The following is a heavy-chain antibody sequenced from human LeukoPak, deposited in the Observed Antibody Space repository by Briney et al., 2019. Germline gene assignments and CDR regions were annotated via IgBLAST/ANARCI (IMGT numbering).Heavy chain of an antibody. J-gene: IGHJ4*02. D-gene: IGHD3-3*01. V-gene: IGHV3-23*01. CDR2: ISASGDVT. Sequence: GGSLRLSCAASGFTFSSYGMNWVRQASGKGLEWVSVISASGDVTYYADSVKGRFTISRDNSKNTLYLQMNSLRAEDTAVYYCAKDSAIFGVVTYYFDYWGQGTLVTVSS. CDR1: GFTFSSYG. CDR3: AKDSAIFGVVTYYFDY.